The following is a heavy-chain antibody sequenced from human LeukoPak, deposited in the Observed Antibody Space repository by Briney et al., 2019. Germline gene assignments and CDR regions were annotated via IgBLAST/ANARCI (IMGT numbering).Heavy chain of an antibody. Sequence: GGSLRLSCAAPGFTSSSSWMHWVPDAPEKGRGWASRINSDGSSTSYADSVRGRFSISRDNAKNTLYLQMNSLRAEDTAVYYCARGLSGYASSLGYWGQGTLVTVSA. J-gene: IGHJ4*02. D-gene: IGHD6-6*01. V-gene: IGHV3-74*01. CDR2: INSDGSST. CDR3: ARGLSGYASSLGY. CDR1: GFTSSSSW.